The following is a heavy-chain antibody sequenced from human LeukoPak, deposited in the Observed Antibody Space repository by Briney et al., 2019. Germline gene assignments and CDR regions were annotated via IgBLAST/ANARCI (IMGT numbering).Heavy chain of an antibody. V-gene: IGHV3-23*01. Sequence: GESLRLSCAASGLTFHYYGMDWVRQAPGKGLEWVAGISGSGGATDYADSVKGRFTISRDNSKNTLYLQMNSLRAEDTAVYYCAFYCSDTSCATDWGQGTLVTVSS. J-gene: IGHJ1*01. D-gene: IGHD2-2*01. CDR2: ISGSGGAT. CDR3: AFYCSDTSCATD. CDR1: GLTFHYYG.